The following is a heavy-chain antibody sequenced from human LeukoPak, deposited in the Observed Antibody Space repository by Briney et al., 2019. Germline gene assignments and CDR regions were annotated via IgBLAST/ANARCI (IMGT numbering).Heavy chain of an antibody. J-gene: IGHJ6*02. V-gene: IGHV3-30*18. CDR3: AKESEVSLYYYGMNV. CDR1: GFTFSDYG. CDR2: ISFDGSEN. Sequence: GGSLRLSCAASGFTFSDYGMHWVRQGPGKGLEGVAVISFDGSENYYADSVKGRFTISRDNSKNTLYLQMNSLRAEDTAVYYCAKESEVSLYYYGMNVWGQGTTVTVSS.